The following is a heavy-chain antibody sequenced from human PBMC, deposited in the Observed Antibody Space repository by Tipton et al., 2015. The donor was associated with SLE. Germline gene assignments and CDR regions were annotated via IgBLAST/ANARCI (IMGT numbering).Heavy chain of an antibody. CDR2: ISASSGAK. V-gene: IGHV3-48*01. CDR3: ARDLKYTYGLGDWYFDL. D-gene: IGHD5-18*01. Sequence: SLRLSCAASGFTLSNHGMNWVRQAPGKGLEWVSYISASSGAKIYADSVQGRFTVSRDNAKNALYLQMNSLRAADTAVYYCARDLKYTYGLGDWYFDLWGRGTLVTVSS. CDR1: GFTLSNHG. J-gene: IGHJ2*01.